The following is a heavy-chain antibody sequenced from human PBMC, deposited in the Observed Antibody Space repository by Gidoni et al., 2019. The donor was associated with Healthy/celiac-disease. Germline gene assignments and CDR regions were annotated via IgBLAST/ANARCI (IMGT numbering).Heavy chain of an antibody. Sequence: QVQLVESGGGVVQPGRSLRLSCAASGFTFSSYGLPWVRQAPGKGLEWVAVISYDGSNKYYADSVKGRFTISRDNSKNTLYLQMNSLRAEDTAVYYCAKDRRYYDSSGLPYYYYYGMDVWGQGTTVTVSS. D-gene: IGHD3-22*01. CDR3: AKDRRYYDSSGLPYYYYYGMDV. J-gene: IGHJ6*02. CDR2: ISYDGSNK. V-gene: IGHV3-30*18. CDR1: GFTFSSYG.